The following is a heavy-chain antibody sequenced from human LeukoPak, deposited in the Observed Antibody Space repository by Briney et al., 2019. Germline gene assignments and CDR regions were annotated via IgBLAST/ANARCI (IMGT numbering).Heavy chain of an antibody. Sequence: GGSLRLSCAASGFTFSSYGMHWVRQAPGKGLEWVAVISYDGSNKYYADSVKGRFTISRDNSKNTLYLQMNSLRAEDTAVYYCAKDGGIQLWTLDYWGQGTLVTVSS. CDR3: AKDGGIQLWTLDY. CDR2: ISYDGSNK. D-gene: IGHD5-18*01. V-gene: IGHV3-30*18. CDR1: GFTFSSYG. J-gene: IGHJ4*02.